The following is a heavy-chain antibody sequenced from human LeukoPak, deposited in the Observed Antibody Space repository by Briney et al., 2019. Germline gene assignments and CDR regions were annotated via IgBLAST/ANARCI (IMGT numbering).Heavy chain of an antibody. V-gene: IGHV4-59*01. CDR3: ARGVGCSGGSCPLGDWFGP. D-gene: IGHD2-15*01. J-gene: IGHJ5*02. CDR2: IYYCGST. Sequence: SETLSLTCTVSGGSISSYYWSWIRQPPGKGLEWIGYIYYCGSTNYNPSLKSRVTISVDTSKNQFSLKLSSVTAADTAVYYCARGVGCSGGSCPLGDWFGPWGQGTLVTVSS. CDR1: GGSISSYY.